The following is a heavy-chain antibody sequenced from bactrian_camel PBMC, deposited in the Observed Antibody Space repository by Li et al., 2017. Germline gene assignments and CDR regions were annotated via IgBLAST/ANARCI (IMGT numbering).Heavy chain of an antibody. V-gene: IGHV3S55*01. D-gene: IGHD1*01. Sequence: VESGGGSVQAGGSLRLSCSVSGFSYDSYCMAWFRQAPGKEREGVADIESDGNTNYADSVKGRFTISKDKTTNTLYLQMNSLKPEDSGTYFCVRECLDEVSYAEVWGQGTQVTVS. CDR3: VRECLDEVSYAEV. J-gene: IGHJ4*01. CDR1: GFSYDSYC. CDR2: IESDGNT.